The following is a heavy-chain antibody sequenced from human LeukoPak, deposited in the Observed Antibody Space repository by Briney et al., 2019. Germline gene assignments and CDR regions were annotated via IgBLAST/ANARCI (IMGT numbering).Heavy chain of an antibody. CDR2: IYYSGST. CDR1: GGSISSGDYY. Sequence: SETLSLTCTVSGGSISSGDYYWSWIRQPPGKGLEWIGNIYYSGSTYYNPSLKSRVTISVDTSKNQFSLKLSSVTAADTAVYYCARDASNWFDPWGQGTLVTVSS. V-gene: IGHV4-30-4*01. J-gene: IGHJ5*02. CDR3: ARDASNWFDP.